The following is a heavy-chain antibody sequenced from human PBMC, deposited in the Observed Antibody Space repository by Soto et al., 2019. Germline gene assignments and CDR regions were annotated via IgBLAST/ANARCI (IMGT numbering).Heavy chain of an antibody. Sequence: QVQLVQSGAEVKKPGSSVKVSCKASGGTFSTYAISWVRQAPGQGLEWMGGIIPIFGTAKYAQKFQGRVTITADESTSTAYMELSSLRSEDTAVYYCARGIFGVIISRGRDAFDIWGQGTMVTVSS. V-gene: IGHV1-69*01. CDR3: ARGIFGVIISRGRDAFDI. D-gene: IGHD3-3*01. CDR1: GGTFSTYA. J-gene: IGHJ3*02. CDR2: IIPIFGTA.